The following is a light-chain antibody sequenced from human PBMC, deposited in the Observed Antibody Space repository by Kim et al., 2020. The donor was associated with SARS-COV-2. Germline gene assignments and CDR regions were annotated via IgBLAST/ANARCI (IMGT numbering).Light chain of an antibody. CDR1: KSVNNN. CDR3: QQYSSWPPYS. Sequence: QGERANHYCRDRKSVNNNLAWYQQKPGQAPRLLINGASTRATAIPARCSGSGSGTEFTLTISSMQSEDFAVDFWQQYSSWPPYSFGQGTKLEI. V-gene: IGKV3-15*01. CDR2: GAS. J-gene: IGKJ2*03.